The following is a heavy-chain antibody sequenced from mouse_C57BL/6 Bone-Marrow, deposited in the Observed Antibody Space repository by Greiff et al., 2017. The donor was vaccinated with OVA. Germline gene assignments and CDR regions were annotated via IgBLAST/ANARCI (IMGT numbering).Heavy chain of an antibody. Sequence: VKLMESGAELVRPGTSVKMSCKASGYTFTNYWIGWAKQRPGHGLEWIGDIYPGGGYTNYNEKFKGKATLTADKSSSTAYMQFSSLTSEDSAIYYCARRGGNSVWYFDVWGTGTTVTVSS. CDR1: GYTFTNYW. D-gene: IGHD2-1*01. J-gene: IGHJ1*03. V-gene: IGHV1-63*01. CDR2: IYPGGGYT. CDR3: ARRGGNSVWYFDV.